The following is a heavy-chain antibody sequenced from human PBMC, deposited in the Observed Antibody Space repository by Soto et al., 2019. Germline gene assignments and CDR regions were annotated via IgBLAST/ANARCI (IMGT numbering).Heavy chain of an antibody. D-gene: IGHD6-25*01. CDR3: AYGSSSAWIDY. CDR2: AYFSGVNT. Sequence: SETLSLTCSVSGDSMRGYHFYWGWIRQAPGKGLEWIGSAYFSGVNTYYSPSLKSRVSISVDTSKNEFSLRLTSLTAADTAVYFCAYGSSSAWIDYWGQGTLVTVSS. V-gene: IGHV4-39*01. CDR1: GDSMRGYHFY. J-gene: IGHJ4*02.